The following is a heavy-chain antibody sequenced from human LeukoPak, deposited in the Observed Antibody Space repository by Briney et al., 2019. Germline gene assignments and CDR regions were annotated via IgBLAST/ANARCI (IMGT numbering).Heavy chain of an antibody. CDR1: GGSISSGGYY. CDR2: IYYSGST. V-gene: IGHV4-31*03. Sequence: SETLSLTCTVSGGSISSGGYYWSWIRQHPGKGLEWIGYIYYSGSTYYNPSLKSRVTISVDTSKNQFSLKLSSVTAADTAVYYCARDSYYDFWSDQPIRAFDIWGQGTMVTVSS. CDR3: ARDSYYDFWSDQPIRAFDI. J-gene: IGHJ3*02. D-gene: IGHD3-3*01.